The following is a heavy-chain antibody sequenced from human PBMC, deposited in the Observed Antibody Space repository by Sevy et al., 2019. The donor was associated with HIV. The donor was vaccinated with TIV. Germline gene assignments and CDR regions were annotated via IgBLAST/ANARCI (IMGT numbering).Heavy chain of an antibody. D-gene: IGHD6-13*01. V-gene: IGHV5-51*01. J-gene: IGHJ4*01. CDR2: IYAGDSDT. CDR3: ARQLSNTWDFDY. Sequence: GESLKTSCKGSVYTFTSYWIGWVRQMPGKGLEWLGIIYAGDSDTRYSPSFEGQVTMSVDKSINTAYLQWSSLKASDTAIYYCARQLSNTWDFDYWGHGTLVTVSS. CDR1: VYTFTSYW.